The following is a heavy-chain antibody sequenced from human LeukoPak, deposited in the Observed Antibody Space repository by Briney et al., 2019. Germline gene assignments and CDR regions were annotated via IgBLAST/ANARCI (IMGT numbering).Heavy chain of an antibody. J-gene: IGHJ4*02. CDR3: ASALDYGDEFDY. V-gene: IGHV1-18*01. Sequence: ASVKVSCKASGYTFTSYGISWVRQAPGQGLEWMGWIGAYNGNTNYAQKLQGRVTMTTDTSTSTAYMELRSLRSDDTAVYYCASALDYGDEFDYWGQGTLVTVSS. CDR1: GYTFTSYG. D-gene: IGHD4-17*01. CDR2: IGAYNGNT.